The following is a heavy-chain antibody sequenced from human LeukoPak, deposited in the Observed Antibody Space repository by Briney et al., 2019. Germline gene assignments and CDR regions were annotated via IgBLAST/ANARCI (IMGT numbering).Heavy chain of an antibody. V-gene: IGHV3-30-3*01. Sequence: GGSLRLSCAASGFTFSSYAMHWVRQAPGKGLEWVAVISYDGSNKYYADSVKGRFTISRDNSKNTMYLQMNSLRAEDTAVYYCARGPERTGVGTRYYYDMDVWGQGTTVTVSS. D-gene: IGHD2-8*01. J-gene: IGHJ6*02. CDR1: GFTFSSYA. CDR3: ARGPERTGVGTRYYYDMDV. CDR2: ISYDGSNK.